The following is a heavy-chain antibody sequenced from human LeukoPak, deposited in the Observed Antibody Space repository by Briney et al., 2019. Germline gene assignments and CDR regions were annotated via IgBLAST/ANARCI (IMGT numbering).Heavy chain of an antibody. CDR1: GFTFSSYW. CDR2: INSDGSST. J-gene: IGHJ4*02. D-gene: IGHD6-13*01. V-gene: IGHV3-74*01. Sequence: GSLRLSCAASGFTFSSYWMHWVRQAPGKGLVWVSRINSDGSSTSYADSAKGRFTISRDNAKNTLYLQMNSLRAEDTAVYYCASLYSSSQFDYWGQGTLVTVSS. CDR3: ASLYSSSQFDY.